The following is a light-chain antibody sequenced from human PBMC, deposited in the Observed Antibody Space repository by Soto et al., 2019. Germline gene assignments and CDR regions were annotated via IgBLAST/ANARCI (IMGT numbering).Light chain of an antibody. CDR3: QQYNNWPPKT. CDR1: QSVSSN. CDR2: GAS. V-gene: IGKV3-15*01. Sequence: EIVMTQSPATLSVSPGERATLSCRASQSVSSNLAWYQQKPGQAPRLLIYGASTRATGIPARFSGSGSGTEFTLTISSLQSEDFAVYYGQQYNNWPPKTFGQGTKVDIK. J-gene: IGKJ1*01.